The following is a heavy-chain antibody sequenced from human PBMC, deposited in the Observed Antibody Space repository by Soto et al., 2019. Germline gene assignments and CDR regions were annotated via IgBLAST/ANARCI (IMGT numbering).Heavy chain of an antibody. Sequence: ASVKVSCKASGYTFTNYGIGWLRQAPGQGLEWMGWISAYNGNTNYAQKVQGRVTMTKDTSTSRAYMELRSLRSDDTAVYYCARVGYYGSGSYLYYYGMDVWGQGTTVTVSS. J-gene: IGHJ6*02. CDR1: GYTFTNYG. D-gene: IGHD3-10*01. V-gene: IGHV1-18*01. CDR3: ARVGYYGSGSYLYYYGMDV. CDR2: ISAYNGNT.